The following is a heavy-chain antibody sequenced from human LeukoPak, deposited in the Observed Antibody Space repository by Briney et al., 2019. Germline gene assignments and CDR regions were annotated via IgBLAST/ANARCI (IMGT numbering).Heavy chain of an antibody. CDR2: ISHNENT. J-gene: IGHJ4*02. CDR3: ASSGSRWLIDKTYSPY. Sequence: PSETLSLTCAVYGGSFSGYYWNWIRQPPGKGLEWIGEISHNENTNYSPSLKSRLTISIDTSKNQFSLQLSSVTAADTAVYYCASSGSRWLIDKTYSPYWGQGTLVTVSS. D-gene: IGHD3-22*01. CDR1: GGSFSGYY. V-gene: IGHV4-34*01.